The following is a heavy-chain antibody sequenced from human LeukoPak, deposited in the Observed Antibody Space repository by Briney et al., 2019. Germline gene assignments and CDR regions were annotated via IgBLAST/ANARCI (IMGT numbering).Heavy chain of an antibody. CDR3: ARGRGSWYGVYFDY. J-gene: IGHJ4*02. D-gene: IGHD6-13*01. CDR1: GFTFSSYW. Sequence: GGSLRLSCAASGFTFSSYWMSSVRQAPGKGLEWVANIKQDGSDKYYVDSVKGRFTISRDNAKNSLYLQMNSLRTEDTAVYYCARGRGSWYGVYFDYWGQGTLVTVSS. CDR2: IKQDGSDK. V-gene: IGHV3-7*01.